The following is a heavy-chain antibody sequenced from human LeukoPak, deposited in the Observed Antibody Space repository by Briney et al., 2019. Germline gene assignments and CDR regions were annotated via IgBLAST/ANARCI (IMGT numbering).Heavy chain of an antibody. CDR3: ARGGTAGVDPGAFDY. CDR1: GFTFSNAW. V-gene: IGHV3-15*01. D-gene: IGHD3-16*01. J-gene: IGHJ4*02. CDR2: IKSKADGGTT. Sequence: PGGSLRLSCAASGFTFSNAWMSWVRQAPGKGLEWVGRIKSKADGGTTDYAAPVKGRFTISRDDSKNTLYLQMNSLKTEDTAVYYCARGGTAGVDPGAFDYWGQGTLVTVSS.